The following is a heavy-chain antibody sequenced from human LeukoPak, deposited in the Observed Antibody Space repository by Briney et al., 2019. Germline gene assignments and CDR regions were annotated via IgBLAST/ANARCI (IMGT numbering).Heavy chain of an antibody. J-gene: IGHJ6*01. D-gene: IGHD5-18*01. CDR3: TTGYTAMVLYYYYGMDV. V-gene: IGHV3-15*01. CDR1: GFTFSNAW. Sequence: GGSLRLSCAASGFTFSNAWMSWVRQAPGKGLEWVGRIKSKTDGGTTDYAAPVKGRFTISRDDSKNTLNLQMNSLKTEDTAVYYCTTGYTAMVLYYYYGMDVWGQGTTVTVSS. CDR2: IKSKTDGGTT.